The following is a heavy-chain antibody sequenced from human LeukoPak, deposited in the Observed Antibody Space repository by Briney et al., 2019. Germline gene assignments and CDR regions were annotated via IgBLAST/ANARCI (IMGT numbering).Heavy chain of an antibody. CDR3: ARARRVARDAFDI. V-gene: IGHV3-11*01. CDR2: ISSSGSTI. J-gene: IGHJ3*02. D-gene: IGHD2-15*01. CDR1: GFTFSDYY. Sequence: GGSLRLSGAASGFTFSDYYMSWIRQAPGKGLEWVSYISSSGSTIYYADSVKGRFTISRDNAKNSLYLQMNSLRAEDTAVYYCARARRVARDAFDIWGQGTMVTVSS.